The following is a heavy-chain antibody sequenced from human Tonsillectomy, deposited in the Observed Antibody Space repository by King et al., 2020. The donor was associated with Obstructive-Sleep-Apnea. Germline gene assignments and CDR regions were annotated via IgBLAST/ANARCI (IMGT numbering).Heavy chain of an antibody. J-gene: IGHJ4*02. CDR2: IYPGDSVT. V-gene: IGHV5-51*01. CDR3: ATGADTWFGASMYYFEY. Sequence: QLVQSGAEVKKPGESLKISCKGSGYSFTSYWIGWVRQMPGKGLEWMGIIYPGDSVTRYSPSFQGQVTISADKSITTAYLQWSSLKASDTAMYYCATGADTWFGASMYYFEYWGQGTLVTVSS. D-gene: IGHD3-16*01. CDR1: GYSFTSYW.